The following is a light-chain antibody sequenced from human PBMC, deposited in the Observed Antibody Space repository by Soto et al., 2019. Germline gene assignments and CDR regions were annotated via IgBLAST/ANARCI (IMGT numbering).Light chain of an antibody. CDR1: SSDVGSYNL. CDR2: EGS. CDR3: CSYAGSSTFLYV. V-gene: IGLV2-23*03. J-gene: IGLJ1*01. Sequence: QPALTQPASVSGSPGQSITISCTGTSSDVGSYNLVSWYQQHPGKAPKLMIYEGSKRPSGVSNRFSGSKSGNTASLTISGLQAEGEADYYCCSYAGSSTFLYVFGTGTKVTVL.